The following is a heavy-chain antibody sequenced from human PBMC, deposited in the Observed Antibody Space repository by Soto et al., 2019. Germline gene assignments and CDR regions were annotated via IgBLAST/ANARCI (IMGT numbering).Heavy chain of an antibody. CDR2: ISATGDNT. J-gene: IGHJ4*02. D-gene: IGHD3-10*01. CDR1: GYTFSTYA. CDR3: AVRRIGSYFDS. V-gene: IGHV3-23*01. Sequence: EVQLLESGGGLVQPGGSLRLSCEASGYTFSTYAMSWVRQAPGKGLEWVSGISATGDNTYYADSVKGRFTISRDNSKNTLYLQMNSLRDEDTAVYYCAVRRIGSYFDSWGQGTLVTVSS.